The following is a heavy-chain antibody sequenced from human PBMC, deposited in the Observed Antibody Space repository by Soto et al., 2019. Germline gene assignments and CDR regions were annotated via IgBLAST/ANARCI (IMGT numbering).Heavy chain of an antibody. J-gene: IGHJ6*03. CDR3: ATTVKYCSGGNCYPYYYYYMDV. Sequence: QVQLQESGPRLVKPSGTLSLTCAVSSGSISSSNWWRWVRQPPGKGMEWIGEIYHSGSTNYNPSLKSRVTISVDKSKNQFSLKLSSVTAADTAVYYCATTVKYCSGGNCYPYYYYYMDVWGKGTTVTVSS. CDR1: SGSISSSNW. CDR2: IYHSGST. V-gene: IGHV4-4*02. D-gene: IGHD2-15*01.